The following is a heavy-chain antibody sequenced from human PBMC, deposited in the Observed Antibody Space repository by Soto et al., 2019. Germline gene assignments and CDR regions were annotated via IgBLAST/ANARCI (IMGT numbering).Heavy chain of an antibody. V-gene: IGHV1-69*01. J-gene: IGHJ4*02. Sequence: QGQLGQSGAEVKKPGSSVKVSCKASGGTFSSYRINWVRQAPGQGLEWVGGIVPIYRTADYAQKFQGRVTITADESARTAYMELRSLKSQDTAVYYCARDSGAKLSSSWGQGTLVTVSS. CDR1: GGTFSSYR. CDR3: ARDSGAKLSSS. D-gene: IGHD6-13*01. CDR2: IVPIYRTA.